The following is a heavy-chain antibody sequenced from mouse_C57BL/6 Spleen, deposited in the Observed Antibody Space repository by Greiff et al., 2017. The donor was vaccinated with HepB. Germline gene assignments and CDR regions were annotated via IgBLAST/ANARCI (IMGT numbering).Heavy chain of an antibody. Sequence: VQLQQSGPELVKPGASVKISCKASGYTFTDYYMNWVKQSHGKSLEWIGDINPNNGGTSYNQKFKGKATLTVDKSSSTAYMELRSLTSEDSAVYYCARASALGRNYWGQGTTLTVSS. V-gene: IGHV1-26*01. CDR1: GYTFTDYY. D-gene: IGHD4-1*01. J-gene: IGHJ2*01. CDR3: ARASALGRNY. CDR2: INPNNGGT.